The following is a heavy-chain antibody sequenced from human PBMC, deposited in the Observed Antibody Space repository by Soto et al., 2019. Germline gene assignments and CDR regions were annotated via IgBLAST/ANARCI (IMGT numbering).Heavy chain of an antibody. J-gene: IGHJ3*02. V-gene: IGHV3-33*01. CDR3: AREDITGTVSGIKGAFDI. CDR1: GFTFSSYG. Sequence: GGSLRLSCAASGFTFSSYGMHWVRQAPGKGLEWVAVIWYDGSNKYYADSVKGRFTISRDNSKNTLYLQMNSLRAEDTAVYYCAREDITGTVSGIKGAFDIWGQGTMVTVSS. D-gene: IGHD1-7*01. CDR2: IWYDGSNK.